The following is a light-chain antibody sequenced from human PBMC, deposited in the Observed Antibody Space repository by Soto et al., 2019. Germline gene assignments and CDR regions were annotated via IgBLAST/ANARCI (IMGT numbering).Light chain of an antibody. CDR3: CSYVGGVV. CDR1: SSDVRNYNF. V-gene: IGLV2-23*01. CDR2: EGT. Sequence: QSVLTQPASVSGSPGQSITISCTGTSSDVRNYNFVSWYQQHPGAAPRLLIFEGTKRPSGVSNRFAGSESGNTASLTISGLQAEDEADYFCCSYVGGVVFGGGTQLTVL. J-gene: IGLJ2*01.